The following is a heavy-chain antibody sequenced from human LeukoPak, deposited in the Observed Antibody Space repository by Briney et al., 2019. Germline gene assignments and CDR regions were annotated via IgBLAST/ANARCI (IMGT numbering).Heavy chain of an antibody. CDR1: GFTFDDYG. CDR2: ITWNGGST. D-gene: IGHD1-26*01. CDR3: ARDHGSGAGYFQY. J-gene: IGHJ1*01. Sequence: GGSLRLSCAASGFTFDDYGMSWVRQPPGKGLEWVSGITWNGGSTGYADSVRGRFTISRDNAKNSLYLQMNSLRAEDTALYYCARDHGSGAGYFQYWGQGTLVTVSS. V-gene: IGHV3-20*04.